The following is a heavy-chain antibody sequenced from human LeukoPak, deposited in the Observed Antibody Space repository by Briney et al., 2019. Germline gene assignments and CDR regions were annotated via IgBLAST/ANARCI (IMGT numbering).Heavy chain of an antibody. Sequence: GGSLRLSCAASGFTFSDYYMSWIRQAPGKGLEWVSYISSSGSTIYYADSVKGRFTISRDNAKNSLYLQMNSLRAEDTAVYYCASVKLGYYYYMDVWGKGTTVTVSS. CDR1: GFTFSDYY. CDR2: ISSSGSTI. CDR3: ASVKLGYYYYMDV. D-gene: IGHD3-3*02. V-gene: IGHV3-11*04. J-gene: IGHJ6*03.